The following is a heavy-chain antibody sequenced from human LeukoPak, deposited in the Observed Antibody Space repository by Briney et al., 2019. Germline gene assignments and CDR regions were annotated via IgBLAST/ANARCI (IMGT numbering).Heavy chain of an antibody. CDR1: GGSISSYY. V-gene: IGHV4-59*01. CDR3: ARGRPTTSIAAAGVNWFDP. CDR2: IYYSGST. J-gene: IGHJ5*02. D-gene: IGHD6-13*01. Sequence: SETLSLTCTVSGGSISSYYWSWIRQPPGKGLEWIGYIYYSGSTNYNPSLKSRVTISVDTSKNQFSLKLNSVTAADTAVYYCARGRPTTSIAAAGVNWFDPWGQGTLVTVSS.